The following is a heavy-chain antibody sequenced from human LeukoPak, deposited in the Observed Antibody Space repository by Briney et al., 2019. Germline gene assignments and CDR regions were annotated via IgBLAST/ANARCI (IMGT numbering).Heavy chain of an antibody. V-gene: IGHV4-34*01. CDR2: INHSGST. CDR1: GGSFSGYY. CDR3: ARGFFGVLDY. D-gene: IGHD3-3*01. Sequence: MASETLSLTCAVYGGSFSGYYWSWIRQPPGKGLEWIGEINHSGSTNYNPSLKSRVTISVDTSKNQFSLKLSSVTAADTAVYYCARGFFGVLDYRGQGTLVTVSS. J-gene: IGHJ4*02.